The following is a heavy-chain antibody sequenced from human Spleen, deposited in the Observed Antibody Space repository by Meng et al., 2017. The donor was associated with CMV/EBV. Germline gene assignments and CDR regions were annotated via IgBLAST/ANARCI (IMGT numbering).Heavy chain of an antibody. J-gene: IGHJ4*02. V-gene: IGHV3-49*04. Sequence: GGSLRLSCTGSGFTFGDYAVSWVRQAPGKGLEWVAFVRSKAYRGAIEYAASVKGRFTISRDDSKSIAYLQMNSLKIDDTAVYYCARDADTALVESFGYWGQGTVVTVSS. D-gene: IGHD5-18*01. CDR2: VRSKAYRGAI. CDR3: ARDADTALVESFGY. CDR1: GFTFGDYA.